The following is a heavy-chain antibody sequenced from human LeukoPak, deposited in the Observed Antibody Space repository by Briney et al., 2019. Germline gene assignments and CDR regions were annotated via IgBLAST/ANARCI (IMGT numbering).Heavy chain of an antibody. CDR3: ARALNDYGDYVFDY. D-gene: IGHD4-17*01. Sequence: GGSLRLSCAASGFTFSSYPISGAAQAPGRGREGGSSISSSSSYIYYADSVKGRFTISRDNAENSLYLQMNSLRAEDTAVYYCARALNDYGDYVFDYWGQGTLVTVSS. J-gene: IGHJ4*02. V-gene: IGHV3-21*01. CDR2: ISSSSSYI. CDR1: GFTFSSYP.